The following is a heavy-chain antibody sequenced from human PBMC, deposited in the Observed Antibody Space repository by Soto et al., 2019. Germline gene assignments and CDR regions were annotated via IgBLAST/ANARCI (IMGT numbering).Heavy chain of an antibody. Sequence: ASVKVSCKASGGTFSSYAISWVRQAPGQGLEWMGGIIPIFGTANYAQKFQGRVTITADESTSTAYMELSSLRSEDTAVYYCARYCSSTSCYVQGSYYYYYGMDVWGQGTTVTVS. V-gene: IGHV1-69*13. D-gene: IGHD2-2*01. CDR3: ARYCSSTSCYVQGSYYYYYGMDV. CDR2: IIPIFGTA. CDR1: GGTFSSYA. J-gene: IGHJ6*02.